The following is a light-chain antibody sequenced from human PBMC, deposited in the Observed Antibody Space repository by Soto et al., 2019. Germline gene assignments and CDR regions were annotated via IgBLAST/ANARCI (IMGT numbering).Light chain of an antibody. CDR2: DAS. CDR1: QSIKSW. CDR3: QQYDSYPFT. J-gene: IGKJ2*01. Sequence: DIPMTQSPSTLSASVGDRVTITCRASQSIKSWLAWYQQKPGKAPKLLIYDASSLESGVPSRFSGSGSGTEFTLTISSLQPDDFATYYCQQYDSYPFTFGQGTNLEIK. V-gene: IGKV1-5*01.